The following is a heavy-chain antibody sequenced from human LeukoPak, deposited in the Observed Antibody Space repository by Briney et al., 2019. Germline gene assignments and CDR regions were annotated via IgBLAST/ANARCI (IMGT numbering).Heavy chain of an antibody. Sequence: PGGSLRLSCAASGFTFSDYYMSWIRQAPGKGLEWVSYISSSGSTIYYADSVKGRFTISRDNAKNSLYLQMNSLRAEDTAVYCCARDGDYYGSGSPPYYYGMDVWGQGTTVTVSS. J-gene: IGHJ6*02. CDR2: ISSSGSTI. D-gene: IGHD3-10*01. V-gene: IGHV3-11*01. CDR1: GFTFSDYY. CDR3: ARDGDYYGSGSPPYYYGMDV.